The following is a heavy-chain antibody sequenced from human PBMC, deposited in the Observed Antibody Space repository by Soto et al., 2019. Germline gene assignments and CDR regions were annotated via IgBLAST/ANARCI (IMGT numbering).Heavy chain of an antibody. CDR2: IYPGDSDT. CDR3: ARTAARGSDCSSTSCYRDNWFDP. Sequence: HGESLKISCKGSGYSFTSYWIGWVRQMPGKGLEWMGIIYPGDSDTRYSPSFQGQVTISADKSISTAYLQWSSLKASDTAMYYCARTAARGSDCSSTSCYRDNWFDPWGQGTLVTVSS. J-gene: IGHJ5*02. CDR1: GYSFTSYW. V-gene: IGHV5-51*01. D-gene: IGHD2-2*02.